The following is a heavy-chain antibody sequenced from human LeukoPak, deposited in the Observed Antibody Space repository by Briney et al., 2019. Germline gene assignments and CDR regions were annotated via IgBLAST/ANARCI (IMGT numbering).Heavy chain of an antibody. CDR2: INPTGGST. J-gene: IGHJ3*02. CDR1: GFTFTNYY. D-gene: IGHD3/OR15-3a*01. Sequence: ASVKVSCKASGFTFTNYYMHWVRQAPGQGLEWMGLINPTGGSTNYAQKFQGRVTMTEDTSTDTAYMELSSLRSEDTAVYYCATPGPDWGDAFDIWGQGTMVTVSS. V-gene: IGHV1-46*01. CDR3: ATPGPDWGDAFDI.